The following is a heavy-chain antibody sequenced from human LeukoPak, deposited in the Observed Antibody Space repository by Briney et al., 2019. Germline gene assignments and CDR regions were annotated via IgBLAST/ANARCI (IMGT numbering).Heavy chain of an antibody. CDR2: IWYDGSNK. V-gene: IGHV3-33*01. J-gene: IGHJ4*02. Sequence: PGRSLRLSCAASGFTFSSYGMHWVRQAPGKGLEWVAVIWYDGSNKYYADSVKGRFTISRDNSKNTLYLQMNSLRAEDTAVYYCARDRGYGGNFELGYWGQGTPVTVSS. CDR3: ARDRGYGGNFELGY. CDR1: GFTFSSYG. D-gene: IGHD4-23*01.